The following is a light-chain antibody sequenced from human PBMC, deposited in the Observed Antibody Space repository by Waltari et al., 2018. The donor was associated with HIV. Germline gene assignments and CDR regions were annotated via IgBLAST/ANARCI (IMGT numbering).Light chain of an antibody. V-gene: IGKV3-20*01. Sequence: EIVLTQSPGTLSLSPGERATLSCRASQTVDSAYIAWYQQRPGQAPRLLVFSASSRAAGIPDRFSGSGSGADFTLSIRRLEPEDFAVYYCQQYGSSPYTFGQGTKLEIK. CDR1: QTVDSAY. CDR2: SAS. J-gene: IGKJ2*01. CDR3: QQYGSSPYT.